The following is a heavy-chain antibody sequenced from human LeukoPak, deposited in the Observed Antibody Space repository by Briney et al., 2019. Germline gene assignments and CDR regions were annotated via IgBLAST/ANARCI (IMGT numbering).Heavy chain of an antibody. CDR1: GFTVSSNY. D-gene: IGHD3-22*01. CDR2: IYGGGST. Sequence: PGGSLRLSCAASGFTVSSNYMSWVRQAPGKGLEWVSVIYGGGSTYYADSVKGRFTISRDNSKNTLYLQMNSLGAEDTAVYYCAREQRDYYDSGGALDIWGQGTMVTVSS. CDR3: AREQRDYYDSGGALDI. J-gene: IGHJ3*02. V-gene: IGHV3-53*01.